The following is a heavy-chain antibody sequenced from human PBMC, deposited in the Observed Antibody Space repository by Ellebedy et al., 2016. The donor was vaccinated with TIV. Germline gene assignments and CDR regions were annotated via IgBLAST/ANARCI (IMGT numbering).Heavy chain of an antibody. D-gene: IGHD1-1*01. CDR3: ARDELEGVDY. CDR1: GETSSSHA. CDR2: ISAYNGNT. V-gene: IGHV1-18*01. Sequence: AASVKVSCKASGETSSSHALSWVRQAPGQGLEWMGWISAYNGNTNYAQKLQGRVTMTTDTSTSTAYMELRSLRSDDTAVYYCARDELEGVDYWGQGTLVTVSS. J-gene: IGHJ4*02.